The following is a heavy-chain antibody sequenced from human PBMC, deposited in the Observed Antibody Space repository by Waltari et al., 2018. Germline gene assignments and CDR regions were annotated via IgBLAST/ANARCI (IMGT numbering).Heavy chain of an antibody. CDR1: GYTFRAYG. Sequence: QVQLVQSGAEVKKPGASVKVSCKASGYTFRAYGISWGRQAPGQGLEGMGWISGNNGHTNHAQKFQGRLIMTEDTSATTVYMELTYLTSDDTAVYYCARERHRLMEEGYLMALDPWGQGTLVTVSS. J-gene: IGHJ5*02. CDR2: ISGNNGHT. CDR3: ARERHRLMEEGYLMALDP. D-gene: IGHD3-3*01. V-gene: IGHV1-18*01.